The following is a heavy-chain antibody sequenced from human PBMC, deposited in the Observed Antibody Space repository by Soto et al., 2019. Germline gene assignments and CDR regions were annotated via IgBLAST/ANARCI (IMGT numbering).Heavy chain of an antibody. CDR1: GFTFSSYT. CDR3: AIRASYYDSSGYFDY. D-gene: IGHD3-22*01. CDR2: ISSSSSYI. V-gene: IGHV3-21*01. J-gene: IGHJ4*02. Sequence: GGSLRISCAASGFTFSSYTMNWVRQAPGKGLEWVSSISSSSSYIYYADSVKGRFTISRDNAKNSLYLQMNGLRAEDTAVYYCAIRASYYDSSGYFDYWGQGTLVTVSS.